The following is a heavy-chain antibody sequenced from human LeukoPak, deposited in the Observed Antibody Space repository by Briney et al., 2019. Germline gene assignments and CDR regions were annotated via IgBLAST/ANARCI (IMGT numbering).Heavy chain of an antibody. Sequence: GESLKISCKGSGYSFTSYWIGWVRQMPGKGLEWMGIIYPGDSDTRYSPSFQGQVTISADKSISTAYLQWSSLKASDTAMYYCARLQQGQYYYDSSGWIDYWGQGTLVTVSS. D-gene: IGHD3-22*01. J-gene: IGHJ4*02. CDR2: IYPGDSDT. V-gene: IGHV5-51*01. CDR1: GYSFTSYW. CDR3: ARLQQGQYYYDSSGWIDY.